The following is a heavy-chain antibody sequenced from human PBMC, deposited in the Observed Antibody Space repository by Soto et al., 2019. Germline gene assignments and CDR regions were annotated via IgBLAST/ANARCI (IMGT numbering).Heavy chain of an antibody. CDR2: ISYDGSNK. CDR1: GFTFSSYG. CDR3: AKGGGWELLSWSAP. Sequence: VQLVESGGGVVQPGRSLRLSCAASGFTFSSYGMHWVRQAPGKGLEWVAVISYDGSNKYYADSVKGRFTISRDNSKNSLYLQMNSLRAEDTAVYYGAKGGGWELLSWSAPWGQGTLVTVPS. D-gene: IGHD1-26*01. J-gene: IGHJ5*02. V-gene: IGHV3-30*18.